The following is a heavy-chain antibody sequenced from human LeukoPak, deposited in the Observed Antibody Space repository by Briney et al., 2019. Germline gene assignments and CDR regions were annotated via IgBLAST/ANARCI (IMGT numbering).Heavy chain of an antibody. CDR2: IIPIFGTA. D-gene: IGHD4-11*01. V-gene: IGHV1-69*13. CDR1: GGTFSSYA. CDR3: ARDYSNYVYYYYGMDV. Sequence: SVEVSCKASGGTFSSYAISWVRQAPGQGLEWMGGIIPIFGTANYAQKFQGRVTITADESTSTAYMELSSLRSEDTAVYYCARDYSNYVYYYYGMDVWGQGTTVTVSS. J-gene: IGHJ6*02.